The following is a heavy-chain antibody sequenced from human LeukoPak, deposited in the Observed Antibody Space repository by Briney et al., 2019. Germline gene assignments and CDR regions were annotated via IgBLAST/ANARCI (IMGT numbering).Heavy chain of an antibody. CDR1: GGSISSGGYY. CDR2: IYYSGST. J-gene: IGHJ3*02. CDR3: ARDPWEGDAFDI. V-gene: IGHV4-31*03. Sequence: SETLSLTCTVSGGSISSGGYYWSWIGQHPGKGLEWIGYIYYSGSTYYNPSLKSRVTISVDTSKNQFSLKLSSVTAADTAVYYCARDPWEGDAFDIWGQGTLVTVSS. D-gene: IGHD1-26*01.